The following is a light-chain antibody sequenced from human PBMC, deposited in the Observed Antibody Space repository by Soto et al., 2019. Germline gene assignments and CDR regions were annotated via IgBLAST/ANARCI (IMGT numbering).Light chain of an antibody. CDR2: DAS. CDR3: EQRSNWPSYT. CDR1: QSVSSY. J-gene: IGKJ2*01. V-gene: IGKV3-11*01. Sequence: EIVLTQSPATLSLSPGERATLSCRASQSVSSYLAWYQQKPGQAPRLLIYDASNRATGIPARFSGSGSGTDCTLTISSLEPEDFAVYYCEQRSNWPSYTVGQGTKLEIK.